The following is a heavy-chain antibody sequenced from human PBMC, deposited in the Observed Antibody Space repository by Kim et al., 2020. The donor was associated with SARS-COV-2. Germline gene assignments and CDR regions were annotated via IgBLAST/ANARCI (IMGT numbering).Heavy chain of an antibody. D-gene: IGHD3-10*01. CDR2: IYYSGST. CDR3: ARYGSGSYYWFDP. Sequence: SETLSLTCTVSGGSISSSSYYWGWIRQPPGKGLEWIGSIYYSGSTYYNPSLKSRVTISVDTSKNQFSLKLSSVTAADTAVYYCARYGSGSYYWFDPWGQGTLVTVAS. CDR1: GGSISSSSYY. J-gene: IGHJ5*02. V-gene: IGHV4-39*01.